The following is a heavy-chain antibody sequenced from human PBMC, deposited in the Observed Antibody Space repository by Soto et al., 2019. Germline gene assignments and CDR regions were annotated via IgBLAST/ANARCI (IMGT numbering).Heavy chain of an antibody. D-gene: IGHD1-26*01. CDR3: ARLLGSGNYLGIFDAFDI. J-gene: IGHJ3*02. Sequence: QVPLQESGPGLVQPSQTLSLACTVSGGSITTVGNYWSWIRQFPGKGLEWIGHISYSGSTNSNPSLRSRLSRSVATSKNQFSLELSSVTAADTAVYYCARLLGSGNYLGIFDAFDIWGQGTVVTVSS. CDR1: GGSITTVGNY. CDR2: ISYSGST. V-gene: IGHV4-31*03.